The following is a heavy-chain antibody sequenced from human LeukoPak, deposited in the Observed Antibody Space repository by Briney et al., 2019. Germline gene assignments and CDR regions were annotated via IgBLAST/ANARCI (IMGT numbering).Heavy chain of an antibody. Sequence: GGSLILSCAASGSTFSSSGMTWVRQAPGKGLEWVAFILYDGSIIYYADSVRGRFTISRDNSKNTLFLQMNSLRAEDTAVYYCAKRTLVRGVQFDAFDIWGQGTMVTVSS. J-gene: IGHJ3*02. CDR3: AKRTLVRGVQFDAFDI. V-gene: IGHV3-30*02. D-gene: IGHD3-10*01. CDR1: GSTFSSSG. CDR2: ILYDGSII.